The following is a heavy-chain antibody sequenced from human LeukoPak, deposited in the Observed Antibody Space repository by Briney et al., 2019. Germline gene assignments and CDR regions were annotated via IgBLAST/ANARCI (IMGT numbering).Heavy chain of an antibody. V-gene: IGHV3-23*01. CDR2: ISGSGGIT. J-gene: IGHJ6*03. Sequence: GGSLRLSCAASGFTFSRYAMSWVRQAPGKGLEWVSSISGSGGITYHADSLKGRFTISRDNSKNTLYLQMNSLRAEDTAIYYCAKNGDRGAYCSGGSCYPYYYYYMDVWGKGTTVTISS. CDR1: GFTFSRYA. CDR3: AKNGDRGAYCSGGSCYPYYYYYMDV. D-gene: IGHD2-15*01.